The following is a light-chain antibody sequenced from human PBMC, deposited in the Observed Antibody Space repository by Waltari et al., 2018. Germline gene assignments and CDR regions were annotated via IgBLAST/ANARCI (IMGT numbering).Light chain of an antibody. CDR1: SSNVGSHY. V-gene: IGLV1-47*01. CDR3: AVWDDSLIGRV. Sequence: QSVLSQPPSASGTPGQRVTISCSGTSSNVGSHYVSWYQHLPGTVPKLLIDRNDQRPSGVPDRFSGSKSGTSASLAISGLQSEDESDYYCAVWDDSLIGRVFGGGTKLTVL. J-gene: IGLJ3*02. CDR2: RND.